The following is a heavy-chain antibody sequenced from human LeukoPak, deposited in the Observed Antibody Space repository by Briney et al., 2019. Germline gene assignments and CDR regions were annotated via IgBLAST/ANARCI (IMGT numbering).Heavy chain of an antibody. Sequence: GGSLRLSCAASGFTLSTYDMHWVRQVTGEALEWVSMIYEAGNTYYTGSVKGRFTVSRENAKNSLYLQMHGLTAGDTAVYYCAREMSGSNDAFDIWGPGTMVTVSS. CDR1: GFTLSTYD. J-gene: IGHJ3*02. CDR2: IYEAGNT. V-gene: IGHV3-13*01. D-gene: IGHD3-10*01. CDR3: AREMSGSNDAFDI.